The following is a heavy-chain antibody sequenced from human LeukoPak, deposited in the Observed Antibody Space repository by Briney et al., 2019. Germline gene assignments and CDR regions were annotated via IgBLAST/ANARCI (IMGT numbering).Heavy chain of an antibody. CDR2: IILILDSA. J-gene: IGHJ4*02. Sequence: VASVKVSCKASGGTFINYAISWVRQAPGQGREWMGRIILILDSANYAQKFQDRVTITADTSTSTVYMELSSLRSEDTAVYYCATVLPPLASSGIYYFDYWGQGTLVTVSA. CDR3: ATVLPPLASSGIYYFDY. D-gene: IGHD3-3*02. CDR1: GGTFINYA. V-gene: IGHV1-69*04.